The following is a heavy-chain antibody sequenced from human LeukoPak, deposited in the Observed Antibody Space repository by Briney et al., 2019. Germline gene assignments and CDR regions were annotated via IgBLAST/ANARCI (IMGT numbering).Heavy chain of an antibody. V-gene: IGHV3-66*01. CDR1: GLTVSGSY. CDR3: VKGSYYYYDSSGAFDY. J-gene: IGHJ4*02. Sequence: GGSLRLSCAASGLTVSGSYMSWVRQAPGKGLEWVSVVYSGGSTYYADSVKGRFTISRDNSKNTLYLQMSSLRAEDTAVYYCVKGSYYYYDSSGAFDYWGQGTLVTVSS. D-gene: IGHD3-22*01. CDR2: VYSGGST.